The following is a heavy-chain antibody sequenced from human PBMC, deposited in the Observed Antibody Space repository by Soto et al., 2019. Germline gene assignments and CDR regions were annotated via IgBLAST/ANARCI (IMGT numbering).Heavy chain of an antibody. V-gene: IGHV3-48*03. J-gene: IGHJ5*01. CDR1: GFAFANYE. D-gene: IGHD3-3*01. Sequence: GGSLRLSCAASGFAFANYEMHWVRQAPGKGLDWVAYINGGGDVKYYADSVEGRSTISRDNAKNALFLQMDNLRAEDTAIYYCARLSGDGFWKSYSPYNLFESWGQGALVTVSS. CDR3: ARLSGDGFWKSYSPYNLFES. CDR2: INGGGDVK.